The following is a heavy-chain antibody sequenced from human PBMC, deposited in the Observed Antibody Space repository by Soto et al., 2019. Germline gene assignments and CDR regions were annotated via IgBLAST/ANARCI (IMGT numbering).Heavy chain of an antibody. J-gene: IGHJ4*02. CDR3: ERHERSRGYLYSDYDSGSE. Sequence: PSETRSLTCTVPGASITTNSYWAWMRQPPGKGLEWIGSIYYTEGTSSNPSLRSRVTMSVDTTNNQFSLRLNSVTAADAAMYYCERHERSRGYLYSDYDSGSEWGQGTLVTVSS. CDR2: IYYTEGT. CDR1: GASITTNSY. D-gene: IGHD5-12*01. V-gene: IGHV4-39*01.